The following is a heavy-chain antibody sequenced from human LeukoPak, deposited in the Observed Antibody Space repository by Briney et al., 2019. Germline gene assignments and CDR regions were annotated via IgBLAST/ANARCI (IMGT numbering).Heavy chain of an antibody. CDR2: IRYDGSNK. J-gene: IGHJ5*02. CDR1: GFTFSSYG. Sequence: GGSLRLSCAASGFTFSSYGMHWVRQAPGKGLEWVAFIRYDGSNKYNADSVKGRFTISRDNSKNTLYLQMNSLRAEDTAVYYCALLMIVVVPADPPNWFDPWGQGTLVTVSS. D-gene: IGHD2-2*01. V-gene: IGHV3-30*02. CDR3: ALLMIVVVPADPPNWFDP.